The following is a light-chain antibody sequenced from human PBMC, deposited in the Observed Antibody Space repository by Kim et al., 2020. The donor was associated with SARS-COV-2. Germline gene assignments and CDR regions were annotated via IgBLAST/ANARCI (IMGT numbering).Light chain of an antibody. CDR3: QQRSNWPPKLT. CDR2: DAS. V-gene: IGKV3-11*01. J-gene: IGKJ4*01. Sequence: PGERATLSCRASQSVSSYLAWYQQKPGQAPRLLIYDASNRATGIPARFSGSGSGTDFTLTISSLEPEDFAVYYCQQRSNWPPKLTFGGGTKVDIK. CDR1: QSVSSY.